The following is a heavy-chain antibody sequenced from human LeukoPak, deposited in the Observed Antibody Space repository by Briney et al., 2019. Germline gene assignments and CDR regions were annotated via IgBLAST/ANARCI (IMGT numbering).Heavy chain of an antibody. Sequence: GGSLRLSCAASEFTFSSYNMNWVRQAPGKGLEWVSSISSSSKYIYYADSVKGRFTISRDNAKNSLYLQMNSLRAEDTAVYYCAREPFWGGYFSNLHFDYWGRGTLVTVSS. CDR3: AREPFWGGYFSNLHFDY. J-gene: IGHJ4*02. CDR1: EFTFSSYN. V-gene: IGHV3-21*01. D-gene: IGHD3-3*01. CDR2: ISSSSKYI.